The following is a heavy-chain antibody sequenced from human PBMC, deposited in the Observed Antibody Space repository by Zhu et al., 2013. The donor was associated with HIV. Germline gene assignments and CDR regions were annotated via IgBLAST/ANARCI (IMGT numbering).Heavy chain of an antibody. D-gene: IGHD6-19*01. CDR1: GGSISSSSYY. V-gene: IGHV4-39*07. J-gene: IGHJ4*02. CDR2: IYYSGST. CDR3: ASPMTSGWDTYFDY. Sequence: VQLQESGPGLVKPSETLSLTCTVSGGSISSSSYYWGWIRQPPGKGLEWIGSIYYSGSTYYNPSLKSRVTISVDTSKNQFSLKLSSVTVADTAVYYCASPMTSGWDTYFDYWGQGTLVTVSS.